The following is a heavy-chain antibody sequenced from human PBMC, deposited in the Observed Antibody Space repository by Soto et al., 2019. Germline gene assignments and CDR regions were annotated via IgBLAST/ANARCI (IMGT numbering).Heavy chain of an antibody. V-gene: IGHV3-7*03. CDR3: SRENWFQDY. D-gene: IGHD3-10*01. Sequence: EVQLVESGGGLVQPGGSLRLSCEASGFSFNAYYMTWVRQAPGRGLEWVASIKSDGSEQYYVDSVKGRFTISRDNAKNSLYLQMNSLRAGDTALYYCSRENWFQDYWGQGTLVIVFS. CDR2: IKSDGSEQ. J-gene: IGHJ4*02. CDR1: GFSFNAYY.